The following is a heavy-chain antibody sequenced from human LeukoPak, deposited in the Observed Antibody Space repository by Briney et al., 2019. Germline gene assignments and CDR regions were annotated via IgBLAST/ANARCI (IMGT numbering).Heavy chain of an antibody. CDR1: GYTFTNYG. CDR3: ARDLYSSSWLEDY. J-gene: IGHJ4*02. CDR2: ISTYSGNT. Sequence: ASVKVSCTASGYTFTNYGISWVRQAPGQGLEWMGWISTYSGNTNYAQKLQGRVTMTTDTSTSTAYMEVRSLRSDDTAVYYCARDLYSSSWLEDYWGQGTLVTVSS. V-gene: IGHV1-18*01. D-gene: IGHD6-13*01.